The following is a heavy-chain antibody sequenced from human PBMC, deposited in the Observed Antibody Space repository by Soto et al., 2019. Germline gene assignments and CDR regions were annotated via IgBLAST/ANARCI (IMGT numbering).Heavy chain of an antibody. CDR1: GFTFSSYS. Sequence: GGSLRLSXAASGFTFSSYSMNWVRQAPGKGLEWVSSISSSSSYIYYADSVKGRFTISRDNAKNSLYLQMNSLRAEDTAVYYCARPLSPNYDSSGYYYWGQGTLVTVSS. CDR3: ARPLSPNYDSSGYYY. J-gene: IGHJ4*02. CDR2: ISSSSSYI. D-gene: IGHD3-22*01. V-gene: IGHV3-21*01.